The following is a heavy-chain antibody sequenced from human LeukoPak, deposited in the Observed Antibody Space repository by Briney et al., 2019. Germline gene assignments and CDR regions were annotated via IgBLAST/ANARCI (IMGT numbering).Heavy chain of an antibody. CDR2: ISWNSGSI. CDR1: GFTFDDYG. J-gene: IGHJ3*02. V-gene: IGHV3-9*03. CDR3: AKAYDSSGLDAFDI. Sequence: GGSLRLSCAASGFTFDDYGMSWVRQAPGKGLEWVSGISWNSGSIGYADSVKGRFTISRDNAKNSLYLQMNSLRAEDMALYYCAKAYDSSGLDAFDIWGQGTMVTVSS. D-gene: IGHD3-22*01.